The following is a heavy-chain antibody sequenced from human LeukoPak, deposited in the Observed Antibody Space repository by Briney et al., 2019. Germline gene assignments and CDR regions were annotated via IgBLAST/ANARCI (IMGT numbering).Heavy chain of an antibody. J-gene: IGHJ4*02. CDR2: IYSGGST. CDR1: GFTVSSNY. D-gene: IGHD6-13*01. Sequence: GGSLRLSCAASGFTVSSNYMTWVRQAPGKGLEWVSAIYSGGSTYYADSVKGQFTISRDSSKNTLYLQMNSLRAEDTAVYYCARGLDSSPPQGGYFDYWGQGTLVTVSS. V-gene: IGHV3-53*01. CDR3: ARGLDSSPPQGGYFDY.